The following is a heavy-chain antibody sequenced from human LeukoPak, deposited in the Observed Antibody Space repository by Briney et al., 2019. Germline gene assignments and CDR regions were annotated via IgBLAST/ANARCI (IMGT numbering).Heavy chain of an antibody. CDR1: GFTFSSYS. V-gene: IGHV3-21*01. J-gene: IGHJ3*02. D-gene: IGHD6-19*01. CDR3: ARGASVVAGNDNAFDI. Sequence: GGSLRLSCAASGFTFSSYSMNWVRQAPGKGLEWVSSISSSSSYIYYADSVKGRFTISRDNAKKSLYLQMNSLRADDTAVYYCARGASVVAGNDNAFDIWGQGTMVTVSS. CDR2: ISSSSSYI.